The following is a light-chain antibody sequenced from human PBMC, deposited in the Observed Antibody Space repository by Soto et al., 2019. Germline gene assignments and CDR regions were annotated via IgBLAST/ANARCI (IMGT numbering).Light chain of an antibody. V-gene: IGLV3-1*01. CDR3: QAWDTSTLYV. J-gene: IGLJ1*01. CDR2: QNT. CDR1: KLGDKY. Sequence: SYELTQPPSVSVSPGQTASITCSADKLGDKYVSWYQQKPGQSPVLVIYQNTMRPSGIPERFSGSNSGNTATLTISGTQAMDEADYYCQAWDTSTLYVFGTGTKVTVL.